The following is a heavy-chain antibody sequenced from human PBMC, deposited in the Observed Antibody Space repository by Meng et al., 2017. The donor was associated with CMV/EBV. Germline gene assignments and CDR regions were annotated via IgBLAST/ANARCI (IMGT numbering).Heavy chain of an antibody. J-gene: IGHJ6*02. CDR3: ARDDDSSGYSYYYYYGMDV. Sequence: GGSLRLSCAASGFTFSNYWMHWVRQPPGKGLVWVSRIISDGSSTNYADSVKGRFTISRDNAKNSLYLQMNSLRAEDTAVYYCARDDDSSGYSYYYYYGMDVWGQGTTVTVSS. CDR2: IISDGSST. CDR1: GFTFSNYW. D-gene: IGHD3-22*01. V-gene: IGHV3-74*01.